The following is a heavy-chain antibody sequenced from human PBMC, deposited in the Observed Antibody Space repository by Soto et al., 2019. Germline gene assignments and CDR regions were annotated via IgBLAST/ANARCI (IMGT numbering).Heavy chain of an antibody. Sequence: GGSLRLSCSASGITFSTHWRHWVRQIPGKGLVWVSRINSDGSITTYADFVKGRFTISRDNAEKTLFLQMNSLRDEDTAVYYCARGRFLEWSPYDYWGQGTVVTVSS. D-gene: IGHD3-3*01. CDR1: GITFSTHW. J-gene: IGHJ4*02. CDR3: ARGRFLEWSPYDY. V-gene: IGHV3-74*01. CDR2: INSDGSIT.